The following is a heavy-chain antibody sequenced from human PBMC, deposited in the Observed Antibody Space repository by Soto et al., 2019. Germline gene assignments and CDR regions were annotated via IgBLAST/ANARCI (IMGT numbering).Heavy chain of an antibody. Sequence: SETLSLTCTVSGYSISSGYYWGWIRQPPGKGLEWIGSIYHSGSTYYNPSLKSRVTISVDTSKNQFSLKLSSGTAADTAVYYCAREGTHYGGKGDWGQGTLVTVSS. CDR2: IYHSGST. J-gene: IGHJ4*02. CDR1: GYSISSGYY. V-gene: IGHV4-38-2*02. CDR3: AREGTHYGGKGD. D-gene: IGHD4-17*01.